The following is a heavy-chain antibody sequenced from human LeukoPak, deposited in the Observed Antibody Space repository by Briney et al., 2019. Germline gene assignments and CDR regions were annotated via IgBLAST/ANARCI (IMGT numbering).Heavy chain of an antibody. CDR1: GLTFSRYW. J-gene: IGHJ4*02. CDR3: VSRGCTANACFVSSFNCFDH. CDR2: INQDGSEK. D-gene: IGHD2-8*02. Sequence: GGSLRLSCAASGLTFSRYWLTWVRQAPGKGLELVANINQDGSEKNYVDSVKGRFTISRDNAKSSLYLQMNSLRDEDTAVYHCVSRGCTANACFVSSFNCFDHWGQGSLVTVSS. V-gene: IGHV3-7*03.